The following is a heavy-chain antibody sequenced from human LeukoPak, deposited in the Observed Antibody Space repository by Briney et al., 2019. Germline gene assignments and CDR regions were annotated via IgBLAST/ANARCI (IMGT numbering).Heavy chain of an antibody. J-gene: IGHJ5*02. V-gene: IGHV1-8*03. CDR3: ARDEGYSYRRRWFDP. Sequence: GASVKVSRKASGYTFTSYDINWVRQATGQGLEWMGWMNPNSGNTGYAQKFQGRVTITRNTSISTAYMELSSLRSEDTAVYCCARDEGYSYRRRWFDPWGQGTLVTVSS. CDR1: GYTFTSYD. D-gene: IGHD5-18*01. CDR2: MNPNSGNT.